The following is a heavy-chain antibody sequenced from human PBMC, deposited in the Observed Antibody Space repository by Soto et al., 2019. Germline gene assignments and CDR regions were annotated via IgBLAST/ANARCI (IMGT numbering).Heavy chain of an antibody. D-gene: IGHD3-10*01. CDR1: GFTFSNYA. J-gene: IGHJ4*02. CDR2: ISGSGGST. CDR3: AKASGCFGEFDY. Sequence: EVQLLESGGGLVQPGGSLRLSCAASGFTFSNYAMSWVRHAPGKGLEWVSAISGSGGSTYYADSVKGRFTISRDNSKNTLYLQMNSLRAEDTAVYYCAKASGCFGEFDYWGQGTLVTVSS. V-gene: IGHV3-23*01.